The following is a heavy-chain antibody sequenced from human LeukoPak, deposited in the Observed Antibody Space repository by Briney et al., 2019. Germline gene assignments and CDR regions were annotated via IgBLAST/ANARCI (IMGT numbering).Heavy chain of an antibody. CDR3: AMASNANDYGARGAFDI. D-gene: IGHD4-17*01. J-gene: IGHJ3*02. V-gene: IGHV1-2*02. CDR2: INPNSGGT. CDR1: GYTFTGYF. Sequence: ASVKVSCKASGYTFTGYFMHWVRQAPGQGLEWMGWINPNSGGTNYAQRFRGRVTMTRDRSISTAYMELSRLRSDDTAVYYCAMASNANDYGARGAFDIWGQGTMVTVSS.